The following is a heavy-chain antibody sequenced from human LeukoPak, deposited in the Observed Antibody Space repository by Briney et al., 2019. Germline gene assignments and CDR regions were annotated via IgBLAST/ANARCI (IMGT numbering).Heavy chain of an antibody. CDR3: ARGLGYCTSTTCLLPFDY. CDR2: IYSGGGT. V-gene: IGHV3-53*01. Sequence: GGSLRLSCAASGFTVSTYYMTWVRQAPGKGLECVSVIYSGGGTYYADSVKGRFTVSRDNSKNTLYLQMNSLRAEDTAMYYCARGLGYCTSTTCLLPFDYWGQGTLVTVSS. CDR1: GFTVSTYY. D-gene: IGHD2-2*01. J-gene: IGHJ4*02.